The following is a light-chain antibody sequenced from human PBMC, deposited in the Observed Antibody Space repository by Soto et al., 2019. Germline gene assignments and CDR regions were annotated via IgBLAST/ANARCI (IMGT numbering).Light chain of an antibody. J-gene: IGKJ1*01. V-gene: IGKV1-39*01. CDR3: QQRTSARWT. Sequence: DIQMTQSSSLSASVGDRVVIPCRASQNINSYLNWYQRKPGKAPKLLIYFAYVLQSGVPSRFRGSEAGTDLTLTITRLQPEDIAGTCCQQRTSARWTWGKGTTVDIK. CDR1: QNINSY. CDR2: FAY.